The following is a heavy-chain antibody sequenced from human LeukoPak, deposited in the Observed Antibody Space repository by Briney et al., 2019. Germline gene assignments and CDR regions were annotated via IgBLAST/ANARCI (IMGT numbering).Heavy chain of an antibody. D-gene: IGHD1-26*01. CDR2: IIDSGIST. CDR1: GFTFNSYA. V-gene: IGHV3-23*01. J-gene: IGHJ4*02. Sequence: GGSLRLSCAASGFTFNSYAMTWVRQAPGKGLEWVSSIIDSGISTYYGDSVKGRFTISRDNSKNTLYLQMNSLRAEDTAVYYCAKGSRGSYDYWGQGTLVTVSS. CDR3: AKGSRGSYDY.